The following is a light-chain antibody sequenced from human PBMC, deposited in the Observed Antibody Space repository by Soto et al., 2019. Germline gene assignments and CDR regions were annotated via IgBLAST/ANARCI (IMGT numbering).Light chain of an antibody. V-gene: IGLV1-40*01. J-gene: IGLJ3*02. CDR1: SSNIGAGYD. CDR2: ANS. Sequence: QLVLTQPPSVSGAPGQRVTISCSGSSSNIGAGYDVQWYRQFPGTAPKLIIYANSDRPSGVPDRFSGSKSGTSASLAITGLQAEDEADYYCQSYDSSLSGWVFGGGTKLTVL. CDR3: QSYDSSLSGWV.